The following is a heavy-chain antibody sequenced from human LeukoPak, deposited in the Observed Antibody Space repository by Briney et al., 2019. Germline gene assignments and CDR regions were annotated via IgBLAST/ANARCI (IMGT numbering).Heavy chain of an antibody. CDR2: IKADGSEQ. J-gene: IGHJ4*02. CDR3: ATDWRRGGWYFFFDY. Sequence: PGGSLRLSCAASGFSFSNYWMSWVRQAPGKGLEWVDNIKADGSEQYYVDSVKGRFAISRDNAKNSVYLQMNSLRAEDTAVYYYATDWRRGGWYFFFDYWGQGTLVTVSS. V-gene: IGHV3-7*01. CDR1: GFSFSNYW. D-gene: IGHD6-19*01.